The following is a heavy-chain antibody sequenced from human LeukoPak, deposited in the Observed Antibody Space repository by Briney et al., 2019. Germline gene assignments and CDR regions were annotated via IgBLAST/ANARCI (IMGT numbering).Heavy chain of an antibody. CDR1: GGTFSSYG. J-gene: IGHJ3*02. V-gene: IGHV1-69*13. Sequence: ASVKVSCKASGGTFSSYGISWVRQAPGQGLEWMGGIIPIFGTAKYAQKFQGRVTITADESTSTAYMEQSSLRSEDTAVYYCARGEKYYYDSSGANDAFDIWGQGTMVTVSS. D-gene: IGHD3-22*01. CDR3: ARGEKYYYDSSGANDAFDI. CDR2: IIPIFGTA.